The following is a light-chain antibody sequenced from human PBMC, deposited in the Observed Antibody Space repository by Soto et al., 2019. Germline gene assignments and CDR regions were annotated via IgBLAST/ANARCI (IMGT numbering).Light chain of an antibody. J-gene: IGLJ1*01. CDR3: QSYDSSLSGYV. CDR2: GYT. CDR1: SSNIGSHT. Sequence: QSVLTQPPSASGTPGQRITISCSGSSSNIGSHTVNWHQQVPGTAPKLLIYGYTNRPSGVPGRFSGSKSGTSASLAITGLQAEDEADYYCQSYDSSLSGYVFGTGTKVTVL. V-gene: IGLV1-40*01.